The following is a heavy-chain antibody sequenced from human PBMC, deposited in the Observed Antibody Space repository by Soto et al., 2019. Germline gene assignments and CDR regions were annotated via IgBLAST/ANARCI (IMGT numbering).Heavy chain of an antibody. CDR2: IYSGGSA. CDR1: GFSVSTNF. V-gene: IGHV3-66*01. D-gene: IGHD4-17*01. Sequence: EVQLVDSGGGLVQPGGSLRLSCAASGFSVSTNFMAWVRQAPGKGLEWVSVIYSGGSAYYADSVRGRFTISRDSSKNTLYLQMNSLRAEDTAVYYCSTAPGFFDSWGQGTLVTVSS. CDR3: STAPGFFDS. J-gene: IGHJ4*02.